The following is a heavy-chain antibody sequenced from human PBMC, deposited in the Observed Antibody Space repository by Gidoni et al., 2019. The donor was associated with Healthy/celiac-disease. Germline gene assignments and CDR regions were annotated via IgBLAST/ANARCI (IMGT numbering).Heavy chain of an antibody. CDR3: HRGDYCSGGSCYLPPDY. D-gene: IGHD2-15*01. J-gene: IGHJ4*02. Sequence: CWWRLRQPPGKGLEWIGSIYYSGRTYYNPSLKSRVTISVDTSKNQFSLKLSSVTAADTAVYYCHRGDYCSGGSCYLPPDYWGQGTLVTVSS. V-gene: IGHV4-39*01. CDR1: C. CDR2: IYYSGRT.